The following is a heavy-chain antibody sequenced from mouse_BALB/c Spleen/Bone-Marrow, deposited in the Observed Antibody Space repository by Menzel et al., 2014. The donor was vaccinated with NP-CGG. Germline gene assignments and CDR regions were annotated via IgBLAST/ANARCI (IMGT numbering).Heavy chain of an antibody. CDR2: IDPSDSYT. J-gene: IGHJ1*01. V-gene: IGHV1-69*02. CDR3: ARSRGYYDYWYFDV. CDR1: GYTFTSYW. Sequence: VQLQQSGAELVKPGASAKLSCKASGYTFTSYWMHWVKQRPGQGLEWIGEIDPSDSYTNYNQKFKGKATLTVDKSSSTAYMQLSSLTSEDSAVYYCARSRGYYDYWYFDVWGAGTTVTVSS. D-gene: IGHD2-4*01.